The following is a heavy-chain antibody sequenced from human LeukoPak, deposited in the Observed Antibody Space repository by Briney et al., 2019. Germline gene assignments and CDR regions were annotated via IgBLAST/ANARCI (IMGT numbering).Heavy chain of an antibody. CDR1: GYTLTELS. J-gene: IGHJ3*02. V-gene: IGHV1-24*01. CDR2: FDPEDGET. CDR3: ARDRSSGWYGDAFDT. D-gene: IGHD6-19*01. Sequence: ASVKVSCKVSGYTLTELSMHWVRQAPGKGLEWMGGFDPEDGETIYAQKFQGRVTITRDTSASTAYMELSSLRSEDTAVYYCARDRSSGWYGDAFDTWGQGTMVTVSS.